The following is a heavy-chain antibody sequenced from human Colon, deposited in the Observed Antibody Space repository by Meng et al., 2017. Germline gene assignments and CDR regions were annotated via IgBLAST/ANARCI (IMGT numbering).Heavy chain of an antibody. J-gene: IGHJ4*02. CDR2: ISGSGGDT. V-gene: IGHV3-23*01. CDR1: RFSFSPYA. D-gene: IGHD3-3*01. CDR3: TTRSGFYHFDY. Sequence: GESLKISCTAPRFSFSPYAMTWVRQAPGKGLAWVSGISGSGGDTYYADSVRGRFTISRDNSKNTVFLQMNSLTADDTAIYYCTTRSGFYHFDYWGQGTLVTVSS.